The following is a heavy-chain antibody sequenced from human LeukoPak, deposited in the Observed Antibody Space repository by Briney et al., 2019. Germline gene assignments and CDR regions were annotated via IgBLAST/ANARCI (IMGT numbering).Heavy chain of an antibody. Sequence: PSETLSLTCTVSGGSISSSSYYWGWIRQPPGKGLEGLGSIYYSGSTYYNPSLKSRVTISVDTSKNQFSLKLSSVTAADTAVYYCARSPKWAAAARDWFDPWGQGTLVTVSS. CDR2: IYYSGST. J-gene: IGHJ5*02. CDR3: ARSPKWAAAARDWFDP. CDR1: GGSISSSSYY. V-gene: IGHV4-39*07. D-gene: IGHD6-13*01.